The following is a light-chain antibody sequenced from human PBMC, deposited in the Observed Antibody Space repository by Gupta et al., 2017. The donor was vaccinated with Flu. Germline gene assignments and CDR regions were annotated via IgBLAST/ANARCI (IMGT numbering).Light chain of an antibody. CDR2: DAS. V-gene: IGKV3-11*01. Sequence: EIVLTQSPATLSLSPGERATLSCRASQSVSSYLAWYQQKPGQAPRLLIYDASNRATGIPARFIGSGSGTDFTLTISSLEPEYFAVYYCQQRSNWPPITFGQGTRLEIK. CDR3: QQRSNWPPIT. CDR1: QSVSSY. J-gene: IGKJ5*01.